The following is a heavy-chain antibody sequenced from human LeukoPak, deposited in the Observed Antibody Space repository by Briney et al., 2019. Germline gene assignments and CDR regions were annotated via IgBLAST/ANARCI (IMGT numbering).Heavy chain of an antibody. J-gene: IGHJ4*02. CDR2: IDPSGGST. CDR3: ARDLRYCSGGSCSYYFDY. CDR1: GYTFTCYY. D-gene: IGHD2-15*01. Sequence: ASVKVSCKASGYTFTCYYMHWVRQAPGQGLEWMGIIDPSGGSTSYAQKFQGRVTMTRDTSTSTVYMELSSLRSEDTAVYYCARDLRYCSGGSCSYYFDYWGQGTLVTVSS. V-gene: IGHV1-46*01.